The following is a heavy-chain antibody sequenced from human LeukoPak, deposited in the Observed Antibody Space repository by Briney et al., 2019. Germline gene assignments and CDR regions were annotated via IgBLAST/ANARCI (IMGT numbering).Heavy chain of an antibody. CDR1: GGSLSSYY. J-gene: IGHJ4*02. D-gene: IGHD3-9*01. CDR2: IFYSGST. CDR3: ARSGTLTGYLY. V-gene: IGHV4-59*01. Sequence: PSETLSLTCTVSGGSLSSYYWTWIRQPPGKGLEWIGYIFYSGSTNYNPSLKSRVTMSVDTSTNQSSLKLNSVTAADTAVYYCARSGTLTGYLYWGQGALVTVSS.